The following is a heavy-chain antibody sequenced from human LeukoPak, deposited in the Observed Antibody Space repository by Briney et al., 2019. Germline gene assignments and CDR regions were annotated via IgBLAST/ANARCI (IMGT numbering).Heavy chain of an antibody. CDR2: IIPIFGTA. V-gene: IGHV1-69*13. J-gene: IGHJ6*02. D-gene: IGHD4-11*01. CDR3: ANKLGTTPAGYGMDV. Sequence: SVNVSCKASGGTFSSYAISWVRQAPGQGLEWMGGIIPIFGTANYAQKFQGRVTITADESTSTAYMELSSLRSEDTAVYYCANKLGTTPAGYGMDVWGQGTTVTVSS. CDR1: GGTFSSYA.